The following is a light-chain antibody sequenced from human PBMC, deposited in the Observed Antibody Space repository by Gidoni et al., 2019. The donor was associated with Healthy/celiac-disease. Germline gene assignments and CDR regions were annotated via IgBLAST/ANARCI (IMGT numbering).Light chain of an antibody. CDR1: QSISSW. CDR3: QQYNSYSRTT. Sequence: DFQMTQSPSTLSASVGDRVTITCRASQSISSWLAWYQQKPGKAPKLLIYKASSLESGVPSRFSGSGSGTEFTLTISSLQPDDFATYYCQQYNSYSRTTFGQGTKVEIK. V-gene: IGKV1-5*03. CDR2: KAS. J-gene: IGKJ1*01.